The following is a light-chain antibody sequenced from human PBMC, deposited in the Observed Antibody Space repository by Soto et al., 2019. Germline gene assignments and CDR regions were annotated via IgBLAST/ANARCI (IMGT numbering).Light chain of an antibody. V-gene: IGKV1-12*01. J-gene: IGKJ2*01. CDR3: QQANSFPYT. CDR1: QGLRYW. Sequence: DIQMTQSPSSVSASVGDRVTITCRASQGLRYWLAWYQQKPGKAPKLLIYGASNFQSGVPSRFSGSGSGTDFTLTISILQPEDFATYYCQQANSFPYTFGQGTKLEIK. CDR2: GAS.